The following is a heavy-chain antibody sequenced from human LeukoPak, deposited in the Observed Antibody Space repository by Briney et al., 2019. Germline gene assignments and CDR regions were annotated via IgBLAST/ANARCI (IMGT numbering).Heavy chain of an antibody. CDR2: ISGSGGST. D-gene: IGHD3-22*01. CDR1: GFTFSSYA. V-gene: IGHV3-23*01. Sequence: GGSLRLSCAASGFTFSSYAMSWVRQAPGKGLEWVSAISGSGGSTYYADSVKGRFTISRDNSRNTLYLQMNSLRAEDTAVYFCTKMGDFDSSGYYRSSNWFDPWGQGTLVTVSS. J-gene: IGHJ5*02. CDR3: TKMGDFDSSGYYRSSNWFDP.